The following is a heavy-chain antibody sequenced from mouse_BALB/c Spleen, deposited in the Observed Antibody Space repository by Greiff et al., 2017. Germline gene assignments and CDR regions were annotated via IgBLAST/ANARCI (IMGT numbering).Heavy chain of an antibody. CDR1: GYSFSSYW. V-gene: IGHV1-9*01. J-gene: IGHJ4*01. CDR2: ILPGSGST. CDR3: ASVGHGLAMDY. D-gene: IGHD3-1*01. Sequence: QVQLQQSGAELMKPGASVKISCKATGYSFSSYWIEWVKQRPGHGLEWIGEILPGSGSTNYNEKFKGKATFTADTSSNTAYMQLNSLTSEDSAVYYCASVGHGLAMDYWGKGTSVTVSS.